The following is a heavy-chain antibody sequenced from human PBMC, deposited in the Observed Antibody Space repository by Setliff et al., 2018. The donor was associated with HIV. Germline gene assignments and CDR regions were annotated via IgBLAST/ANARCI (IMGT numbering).Heavy chain of an antibody. D-gene: IGHD3-22*01. CDR3: AREGPNPYYRDTSGYYSYWYFDL. J-gene: IGHJ2*01. V-gene: IGHV4-39*07. CDR2: IYFSESP. CDR1: GDSISNPNYY. Sequence: PLETLSLTCSVSGDSISNPNYYWGWIRQPPGKGLEWIGSIYFSESPYYNPSLKSRVTISEDTSKSQVYLSLTSVTAADTAVYYCAREGPNPYYRDTSGYYSYWYFDLWGRGTLVTVSS.